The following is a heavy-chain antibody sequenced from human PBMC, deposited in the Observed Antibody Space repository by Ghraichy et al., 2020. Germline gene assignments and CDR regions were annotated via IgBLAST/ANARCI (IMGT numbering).Heavy chain of an antibody. CDR3: ARASAVVRYYYYDAMDV. CDR1: GFTFSGYS. V-gene: IGHV3-48*02. Sequence: LSLTCVGSGFTFSGYSMNWVRQSPGKGLEWVSYISISGRSIFYADSVKGRFTISRDNAKNSLSLQMNSLRDEDTAVYYCARASAVVRYYYYDAMDVWGQGTTVTVSS. CDR2: ISISGRSI. D-gene: IGHD4-23*01. J-gene: IGHJ6*02.